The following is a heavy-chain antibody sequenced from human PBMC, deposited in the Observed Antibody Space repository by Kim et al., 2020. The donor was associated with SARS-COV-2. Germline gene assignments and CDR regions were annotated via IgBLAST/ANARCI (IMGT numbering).Heavy chain of an antibody. V-gene: IGHV3-30*01. J-gene: IGHJ4*02. CDR3: AREFGSRLSGYSSSSGY. D-gene: IGHD6-6*01. Sequence: VKGRFTISRDNSKNTLYLQMNSLRAEDTAVYYCAREFGSRLSGYSSSSGYWGQGTLVTVSS.